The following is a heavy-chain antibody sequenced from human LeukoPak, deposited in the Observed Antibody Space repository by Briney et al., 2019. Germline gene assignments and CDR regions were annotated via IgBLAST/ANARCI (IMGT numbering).Heavy chain of an antibody. CDR2: IRYDESNK. J-gene: IGHJ4*02. CDR3: AKGQRFYGEYYFDY. CDR1: GFTFSSYW. D-gene: IGHD4-17*01. V-gene: IGHV3-30*02. Sequence: PGGSLRLSCAASGFTFSSYWMNWVRQAPGKGLEWVAFIRYDESNKYYADSVKGRFTISRDNSKNTLYLQMNSLRAEDTAVYYCAKGQRFYGEYYFDYWGQGTLVTVSS.